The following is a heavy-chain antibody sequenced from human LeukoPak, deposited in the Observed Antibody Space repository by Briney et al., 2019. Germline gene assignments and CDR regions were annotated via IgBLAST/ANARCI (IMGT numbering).Heavy chain of an antibody. CDR3: ARGPGSYDSRDYYGGFDF. CDR1: GGSISSYY. J-gene: IGHJ4*02. CDR2: IYYSGST. V-gene: IGHV4-59*08. Sequence: SETLSLTCTVSGGSISSYYWSWIRQPPGKXLEWIGYIYYSGSTNYNPSLKSRVTISVDTSKNQFSLRLSSVTAADTAVYYCARGPGSYDSRDYYGGFDFWGQGIRVTVSS. D-gene: IGHD3-22*01.